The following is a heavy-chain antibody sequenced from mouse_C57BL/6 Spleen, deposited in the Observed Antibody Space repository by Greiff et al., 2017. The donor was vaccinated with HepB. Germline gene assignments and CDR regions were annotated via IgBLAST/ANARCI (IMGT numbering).Heavy chain of an antibody. J-gene: IGHJ1*03. V-gene: IGHV1-80*01. CDR1: GYAFSSYW. Sequence: QVQLQQSGAELVKPGASVKISCKASGYAFSSYWMNWVKQRPGKGLEWIGQIYPGDGDTNYNGKFKGKAILTADKSSSTAYMELRSLTSEDSAVYYCTRSYSNFWYFDVWGTGTTVTVSS. CDR3: TRSYSNFWYFDV. CDR2: IYPGDGDT. D-gene: IGHD2-5*01.